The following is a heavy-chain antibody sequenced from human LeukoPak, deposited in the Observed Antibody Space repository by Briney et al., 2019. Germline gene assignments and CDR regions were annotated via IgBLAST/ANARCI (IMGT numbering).Heavy chain of an antibody. CDR2: IYYSGST. CDR3: ARTYSSGWNYYYHYMDV. V-gene: IGHV4-30-4*02. D-gene: IGHD6-19*01. Sequence: SETLSLTCTVSGGSISSGDYYWSWIRQPPGKGLEWIGYIYYSGSTYYNPSLKSRVTISVDTSKNQFSLKLSSVTAADTAVYYCARTYSSGWNYYYHYMDVWGKGTTVTVSS. CDR1: GGSISSGDYY. J-gene: IGHJ6*03.